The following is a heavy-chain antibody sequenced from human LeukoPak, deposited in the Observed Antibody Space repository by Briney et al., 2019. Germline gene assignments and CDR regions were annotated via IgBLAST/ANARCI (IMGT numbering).Heavy chain of an antibody. V-gene: IGHV3-9*01. J-gene: IGHJ4*02. D-gene: IGHD2-15*01. CDR2: ISWNSGSI. CDR1: GFTFDDYA. Sequence: PGRSLRLSCAASGFTFDDYAMHWVRQAPGKGLEWVSGISWNSGSIGYADSVKGRFTISRDNSKNTLYLQMNSLRAEDTAVYYCAKDPWYAYWGQGTLVTVSS. CDR3: AKDPWYAY.